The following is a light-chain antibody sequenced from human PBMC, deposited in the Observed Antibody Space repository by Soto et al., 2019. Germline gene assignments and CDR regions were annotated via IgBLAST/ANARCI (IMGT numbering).Light chain of an antibody. CDR3: QQYNSYSQT. CDR1: QSIGNF. J-gene: IGKJ1*01. CDR2: AAS. Sequence: DIQMTQSPSSLSASIGDRVSITCRASQSIGNFLNWYQQKPGKVPKLLIYAASNLYGGVPSRFSGSGSGTEFTLTISSLQPDDFATYYCQQYNSYSQTFGQGTKVEIK. V-gene: IGKV1-5*01.